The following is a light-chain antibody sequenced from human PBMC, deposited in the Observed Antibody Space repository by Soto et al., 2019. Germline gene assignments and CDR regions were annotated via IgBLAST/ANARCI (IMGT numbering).Light chain of an antibody. V-gene: IGLV1-40*01. J-gene: IGLJ3*02. CDR1: NSNLWEGYD. CDR3: QAYDYSLTAFV. Sequence: QSVLTQPPSVSGAPGQRVTISCTGNNSNLWEGYDVHWYQQLPGAAPKLVIFGNRNRPSGVPERFSGSKSGTSASLAITGLQAEDEADYYCQAYDYSLTAFVFGGGTKLTVL. CDR2: GNR.